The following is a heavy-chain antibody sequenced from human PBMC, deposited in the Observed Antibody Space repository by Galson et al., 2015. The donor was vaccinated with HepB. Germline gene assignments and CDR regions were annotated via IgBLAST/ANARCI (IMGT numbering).Heavy chain of an antibody. CDR1: GYSFTSYW. J-gene: IGHJ3*02. CDR3: ARQMGRDGYNWGAFDI. D-gene: IGHD5-24*01. CDR2: IYPGDSDT. Sequence: QSGAEVKKPGESLKISCKGSGYSFTSYWIGWVRQMPGKGLEWMGIIYPGDSDTRYSPSFQGQVTISADKSISTAYLQWSSLKASDTAMYYCARQMGRDGYNWGAFDIWGQGTMVTVSS. V-gene: IGHV5-51*01.